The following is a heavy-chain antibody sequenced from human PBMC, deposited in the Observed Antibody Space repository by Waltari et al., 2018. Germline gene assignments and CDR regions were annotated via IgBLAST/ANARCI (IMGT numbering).Heavy chain of an antibody. V-gene: IGHV1-8*01. J-gene: IGHJ6*02. CDR2: ANPNSGNT. CDR1: GLLLSCCD. Sequence: QVQLVQAGAEVKKPGASVKVSCKASGLLLSCCDINWVGEVAGQGREWMGWANPNSGNTGYAQKFQGRVTMTRDTSIRTSYMELSGLRSEDTGVYYCSRRQAKGMDVWGQGTTVIVSS. CDR3: SRRQAKGMDV.